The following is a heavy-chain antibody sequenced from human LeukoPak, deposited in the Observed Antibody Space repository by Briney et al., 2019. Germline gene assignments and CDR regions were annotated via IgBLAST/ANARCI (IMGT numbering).Heavy chain of an antibody. CDR3: AHSQYSSSWTPDPDYYGMDV. Sequence: ESGPALVKPTQTLTLTCTFSGFSLSTSGVGVGWIRQPPGKALEWLALIYWNDDKRYSPSLKSRLTITKDTSKNQVVLTMTNMDPVDTATYYCAHSQYSSSWTPDPDYYGMDVWGQGTTVTVSS. D-gene: IGHD6-13*01. CDR1: GFSLSTSGVG. J-gene: IGHJ6*02. V-gene: IGHV2-5*01. CDR2: IYWNDDK.